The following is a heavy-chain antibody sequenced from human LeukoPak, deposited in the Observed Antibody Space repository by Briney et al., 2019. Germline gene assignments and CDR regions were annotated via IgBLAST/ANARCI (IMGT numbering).Heavy chain of an antibody. Sequence: SETLSLTCAVYGGSFSGYYWSWIRQPPGKGLEWIGEINHSGSTNYNPSLKSRVTISVDTSKNQFSLKLSSVTAADTAVYCCARGGRYCSSTSCYRLGGYFDYWGQGTLVTVSS. CDR3: ARGGRYCSSTSCYRLGGYFDY. D-gene: IGHD2-2*01. V-gene: IGHV4-34*01. CDR2: INHSGST. J-gene: IGHJ4*02. CDR1: GGSFSGYY.